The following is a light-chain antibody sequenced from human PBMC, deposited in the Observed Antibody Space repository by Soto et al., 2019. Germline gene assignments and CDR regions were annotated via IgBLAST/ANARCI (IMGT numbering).Light chain of an antibody. J-gene: IGKJ1*01. Sequence: DLQMTQSPSSLSASVADRVTITCRASQSISTYLNWYQQKPGKAPKLLIYAASSLQSGVPSRFSGSGSGTDFTLTISSLQPEDFATYYCQQSYNTPRTFGQGTKVEIK. CDR3: QQSYNTPRT. V-gene: IGKV1-39*01. CDR1: QSISTY. CDR2: AAS.